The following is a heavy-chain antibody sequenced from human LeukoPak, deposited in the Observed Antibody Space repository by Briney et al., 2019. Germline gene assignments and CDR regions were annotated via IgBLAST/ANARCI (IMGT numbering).Heavy chain of an antibody. Sequence: SVKVSCKTSGGSFNNYAINWVRQAPGQGLEWMGGIIPMFGTAYYAQTFQGRLTIIADESTSTVYMEMNSLRSDDTAVYYCARGRLIVVPLAAFDYWGQGTLVTVSS. D-gene: IGHD2-2*01. CDR3: ARGRLIVVPLAAFDY. CDR1: GGSFNNYA. CDR2: IIPMFGTA. J-gene: IGHJ4*02. V-gene: IGHV1-69*13.